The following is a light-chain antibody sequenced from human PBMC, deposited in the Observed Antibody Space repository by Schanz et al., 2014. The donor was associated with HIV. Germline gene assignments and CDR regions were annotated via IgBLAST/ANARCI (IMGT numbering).Light chain of an antibody. CDR3: GSYSSGDSHWV. CDR2: DVS. V-gene: IGLV2-14*03. J-gene: IGLJ3*02. Sequence: QSVLTQPASVSGSPGQSITISCTGTSSDIGSYNYVSWYQQHPGRAPKLLIHDVSNRPSGISHRFSGSKSGNTASLTISGLQAEDEADYYCGSYSSGDSHWVFGGGTKLTVL. CDR1: SSDIGSYNY.